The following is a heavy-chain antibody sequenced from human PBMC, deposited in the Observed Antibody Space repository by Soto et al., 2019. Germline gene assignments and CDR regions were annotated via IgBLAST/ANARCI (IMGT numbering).Heavy chain of an antibody. D-gene: IGHD6-13*01. V-gene: IGHV4-34*01. CDR3: ARGPEGYSRSWEVD. CDR2: INHVGGT. Sequence: QVQLQQWGAGLLKPSETLSLTCAVYGGSFSGYYWSWIRQPPGKGLEWIGEINHVGGTNYNPSLKGRIHITVNPSKEPFPPKVNSLTPPETACYFRARGPEGYSRSWEVDWGQGTPVTVSS. CDR1: GGSFSGYY. J-gene: IGHJ4*02.